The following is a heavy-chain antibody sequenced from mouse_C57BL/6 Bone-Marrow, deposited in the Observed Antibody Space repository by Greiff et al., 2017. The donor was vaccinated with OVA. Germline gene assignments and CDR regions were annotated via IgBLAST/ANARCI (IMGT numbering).Heavy chain of an antibody. J-gene: IGHJ3*01. Sequence: VQLQQPGTELVKPGASVKLSCKASGYTFTSYWMHWVKQRPGQGLEWIGNINPSNGGTNYTEKFKSKATLTVDKSSSTAYMQRSSLTSEDSAVYYCAPTTVVEGWFAYWGQGTLVTVSA. CDR3: APTTVVEGWFAY. CDR1: GYTFTSYW. CDR2: INPSNGGT. D-gene: IGHD1-1*01. V-gene: IGHV1-53*01.